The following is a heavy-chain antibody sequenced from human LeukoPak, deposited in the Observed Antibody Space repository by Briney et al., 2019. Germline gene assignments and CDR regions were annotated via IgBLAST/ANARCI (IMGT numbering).Heavy chain of an antibody. Sequence: TPSETLSLTCTVSGGSISSYFWSWIRQPPGKGLEWIGFIYYNGSTNYNPSLESRVTISVDTSKSQFSLKLSSVTAADTAVYYCARLFGYCSSTGCYSGGRFDYWGQGTLVTVSS. CDR3: ARLFGYCSSTGCYSGGRFDY. J-gene: IGHJ4*02. CDR1: GGSISSYF. V-gene: IGHV4-59*08. D-gene: IGHD2-2*03. CDR2: IYYNGST.